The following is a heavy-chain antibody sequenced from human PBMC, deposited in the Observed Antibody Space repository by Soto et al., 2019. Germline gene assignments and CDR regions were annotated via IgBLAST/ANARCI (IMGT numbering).Heavy chain of an antibody. CDR1: GFTFSNYA. CDR3: AKDEEWPPWRGYFDS. D-gene: IGHD3-3*01. Sequence: VQLLESGGGLVQPGGSLRLSCAASGFTFSNYAMTWVRQAPGKGLEWLSGISGSGSNTYYADSVKGRFTISRDNSKDTLFLQINSLRADDTAVYYCAKDEEWPPWRGYFDSWGQGTLVTVSS. CDR2: ISGSGSNT. J-gene: IGHJ4*02. V-gene: IGHV3-23*01.